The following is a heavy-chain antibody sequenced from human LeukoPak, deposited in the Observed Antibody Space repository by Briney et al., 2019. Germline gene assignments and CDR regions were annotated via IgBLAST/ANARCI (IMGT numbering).Heavy chain of an antibody. Sequence: GGSLRLSCAASGFTFSSYAMSWVRQAPGKGREWVSAISGSGGSTYYADSVKGRFTISRDNSKNTLYLQMNSLRAEDTAVYYCAKDFGSIVGATSSFDYWGQGTLVTVSS. D-gene: IGHD1-26*01. V-gene: IGHV3-23*01. J-gene: IGHJ4*02. CDR2: ISGSGGST. CDR1: GFTFSSYA. CDR3: AKDFGSIVGATSSFDY.